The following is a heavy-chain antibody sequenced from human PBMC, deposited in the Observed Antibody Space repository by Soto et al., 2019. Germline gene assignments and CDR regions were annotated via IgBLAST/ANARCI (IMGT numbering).Heavy chain of an antibody. D-gene: IGHD3-22*01. J-gene: IGHJ4*02. V-gene: IGHV1-46*01. CDR2: INPSGGST. Sequence: ASVKVSCKASGYTFTSYYMHWVRQAPGQGLEWMGIINPSGGSTSYAQKFQGRVTMTRDTSTSTVYMELSSLRSEDTAVYYCARDQYYYDSSGYYYGSGSPYYSDYWGQGTLVTVSS. CDR1: GYTFTSYY. CDR3: ARDQYYYDSSGYYYGSGSPYYSDY.